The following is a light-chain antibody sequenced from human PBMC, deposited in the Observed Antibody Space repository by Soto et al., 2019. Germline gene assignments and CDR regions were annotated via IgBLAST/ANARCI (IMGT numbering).Light chain of an antibody. CDR3: SSYTSSSTRV. CDR2: DVS. V-gene: IGLV2-14*01. CDR1: SSDVGGYNY. Sequence: ALTQPAAVSGSPGQSITISCTGTSSDVGGYNYVSWYQQHPGKAPKLMIYDVSNRPSGVSNRFSGSKSGNTASLTISGLQAEDEGDYYCSSYTSSSTRVFGTGTKLTVL. J-gene: IGLJ1*01.